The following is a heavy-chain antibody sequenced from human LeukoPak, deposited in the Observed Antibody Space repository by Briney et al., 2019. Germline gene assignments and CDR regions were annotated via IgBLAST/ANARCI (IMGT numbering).Heavy chain of an antibody. CDR1: GGTFSSYA. CDR3: ARLNLPGYSYGFNWFDP. D-gene: IGHD5-18*01. CDR2: IIPIFGTA. V-gene: IGHV1-69*05. J-gene: IGHJ5*02. Sequence: ASVKVSCKASGGTFSSYAISWVRQAPGQGLEWMGGIIPIFGTANYAQKFQGRVTITTDEATSTAYMELSSLRSEDTAVYYCARLNLPGYSYGFNWFDPWGQGTLVTVSS.